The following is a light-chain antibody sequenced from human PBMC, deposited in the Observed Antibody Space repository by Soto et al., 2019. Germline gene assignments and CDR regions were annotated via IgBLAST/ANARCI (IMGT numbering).Light chain of an antibody. Sequence: EIVMTQSPATLSVSPGERATLSCRASQSVYSNLAWYQQKPGQAPGLLIYAASTRATGIPARFSGSGSGTEXXXXISXXQSEDFAVYYCQQYNSWPLTFGGGTKVEIK. J-gene: IGKJ4*01. V-gene: IGKV3-15*01. CDR1: QSVYSN. CDR3: QQYNSWPLT. CDR2: AAS.